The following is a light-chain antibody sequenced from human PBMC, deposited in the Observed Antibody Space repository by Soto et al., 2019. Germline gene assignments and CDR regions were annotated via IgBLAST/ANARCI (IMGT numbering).Light chain of an antibody. CDR1: QSVSID. J-gene: IGKJ1*01. CDR3: QQYNKGTLT. V-gene: IGKV3-15*01. Sequence: EIVLRQSPGTLSSSSGVRANLSCRARQSVSIDFYWYKQTAGQAPSLXXYGXSTMETGSPVRLSGSASATEFTLTISSMQSEDFTVYYCQQYNKGTLTFGQGTKVDIK. CDR2: GXS.